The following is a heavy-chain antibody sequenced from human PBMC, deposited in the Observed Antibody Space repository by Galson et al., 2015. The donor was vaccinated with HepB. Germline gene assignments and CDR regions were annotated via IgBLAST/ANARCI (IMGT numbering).Heavy chain of an antibody. V-gene: IGHV1-46*01. CDR2: INPSGGST. J-gene: IGHJ5*02. Sequence: SVKVSCKASGSTFTSYYMHWVRQAPGQGLEWMGIINPSGGSTSYAQKFQGRVTMTRDTSTSTVYMELSSLRSEDTAVYYCARTNCSGGSCTNNWFDPWGQGTLVTVSS. CDR3: ARTNCSGGSCTNNWFDP. D-gene: IGHD2-15*01. CDR1: GSTFTSYY.